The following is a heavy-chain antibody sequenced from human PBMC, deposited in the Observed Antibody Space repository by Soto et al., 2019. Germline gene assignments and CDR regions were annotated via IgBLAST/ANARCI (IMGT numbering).Heavy chain of an antibody. CDR2: IIPIFGTA. CDR1: GGTFSSYA. CDR3: ARFLVDTAMVRDYYYYGMDV. Sequence: ASVKVSCKASGGTFSSYAISWVRQAPGQGLEWMGGIIPIFGTANYAQKFQGRVTITADESTSTAYMELSSLRSEDTAVYYCARFLVDTAMVRDYYYYGMDVWGQGTTVTVSS. V-gene: IGHV1-69*13. J-gene: IGHJ6*02. D-gene: IGHD5-18*01.